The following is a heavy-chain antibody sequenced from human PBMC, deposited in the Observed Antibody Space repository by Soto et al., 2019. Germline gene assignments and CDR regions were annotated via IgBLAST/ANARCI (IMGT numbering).Heavy chain of an antibody. CDR1: GGTISRSGYY. J-gene: IGHJ4*02. D-gene: IGHD3-10*01. CDR3: ARDGHITMIRGVIHYFDY. CDR2: TYYNGNT. Sequence: SETLSLTCTVSGGTISRSGYYWSWIRQHPGKGLEWIGYTYYNGNTYYNPSLKSRVTLSVDTSKNQFSLRLNSVTAADTAVYYCARDGHITMIRGVIHYFDYWGQGALVTVSS. V-gene: IGHV4-31*03.